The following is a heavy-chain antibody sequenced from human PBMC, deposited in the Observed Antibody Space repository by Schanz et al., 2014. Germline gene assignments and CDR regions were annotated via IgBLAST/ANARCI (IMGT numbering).Heavy chain of an antibody. J-gene: IGHJ4*02. CDR1: GFTFSDYY. CDR3: AKDLAVAGDY. CDR2: ISYDGSNK. Sequence: VQLVESGGGLVQPGGSLRLSCAASGFTFSDYYMTWIRQAPGKGLEWVAVISYDGSNKYYADSVKGRFTISRDNSKNTLYLQMNSLRAEDTAVYYCAKDLAVAGDYWGQGTLVTVSS. D-gene: IGHD6-19*01. V-gene: IGHV3-30*18.